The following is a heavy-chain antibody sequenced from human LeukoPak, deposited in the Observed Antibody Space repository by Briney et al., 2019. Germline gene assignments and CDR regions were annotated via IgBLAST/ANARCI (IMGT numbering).Heavy chain of an antibody. D-gene: IGHD3-22*01. J-gene: IGHJ1*01. Sequence: SETLSLTCTVSGGSISSYYWSWIRQPAGKGLEWIGRIYTSGSTNYNPSLKSRVTMSVDTSKNQFSLKLSSVTAADTAVYYCAITYYYDSSGYFPFQHWGQGTLVTVSS. CDR3: AITYYYDSSGYFPFQH. CDR1: GGSISSYY. CDR2: IYTSGST. V-gene: IGHV4-4*07.